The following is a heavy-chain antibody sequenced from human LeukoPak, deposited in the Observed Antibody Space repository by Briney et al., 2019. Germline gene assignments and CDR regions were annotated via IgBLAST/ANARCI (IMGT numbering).Heavy chain of an antibody. J-gene: IGHJ4*02. D-gene: IGHD1-1*01. CDR1: GGSISAYY. Sequence: SETLSLTCTVSGGSISAYYWSWIRQPPGKGLEWIGYIYYSGSTNYNPPLKSRVTISVDTSKNQFSLKLSSVTAADTAVYYCARVGRSSGSNYYWGQGTLVTVSS. CDR3: ARVGRSSGSNYY. CDR2: IYYSGST. V-gene: IGHV4-59*01.